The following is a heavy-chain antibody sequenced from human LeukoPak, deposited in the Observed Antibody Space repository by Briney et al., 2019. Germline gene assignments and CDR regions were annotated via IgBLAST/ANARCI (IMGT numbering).Heavy chain of an antibody. J-gene: IGHJ3*02. Sequence: GGSLRLSCAASDFTFSNYWMHWVRQAPGRGLVWVSRINSDGSSTSYADSVKGRFTISRDNAKNTLYLQMNSLRAEDTAVYYCARKGLTHRGDAFDIWGQGTMVTVSS. D-gene: IGHD3-9*01. CDR3: ARKGLTHRGDAFDI. CDR2: INSDGSST. V-gene: IGHV3-74*01. CDR1: DFTFSNYW.